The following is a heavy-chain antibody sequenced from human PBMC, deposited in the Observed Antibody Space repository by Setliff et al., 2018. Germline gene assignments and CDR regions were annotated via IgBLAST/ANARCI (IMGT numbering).Heavy chain of an antibody. V-gene: IGHV4-4*07. D-gene: IGHD6-19*01. CDR2: IYIGGSA. CDR1: GGAISSYY. CDR3: ARVIAVAGIVYFDY. J-gene: IGHJ4*02. Sequence: PSETLSLTCTVSGGAISSYYWSWIRQPAGKGLEWIGHIYIGGSANYNPSLKSRVTMSIDTSKNQFSLKLSSVTAADTAVYYCARVIAVAGIVYFDYWGQGTLVTVSS.